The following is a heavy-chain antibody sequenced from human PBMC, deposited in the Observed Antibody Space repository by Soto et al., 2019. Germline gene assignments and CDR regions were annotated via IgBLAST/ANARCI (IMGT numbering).Heavy chain of an antibody. V-gene: IGHV4-59*01. CDR3: EREEGRLAFDY. CDR2: IYYSGST. CDR1: GGSISSYY. J-gene: IGHJ4*02. D-gene: IGHD3-9*01. Sequence: NPSETLSLTCTVSGGSISSYYWSWIRQPPGKGLEWIGYIYYSGSTNYNPSLKSRVTISVDTSKNQFSLKLSSVTAADTAVYYCEREEGRLAFDYWGPGTLVTVYS.